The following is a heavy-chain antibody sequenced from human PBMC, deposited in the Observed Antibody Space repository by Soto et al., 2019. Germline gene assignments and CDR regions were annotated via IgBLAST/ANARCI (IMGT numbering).Heavy chain of an antibody. CDR2: ISAHNGNT. CDR3: ARGRYGDY. CDR1: GYTFTSYG. J-gene: IGHJ4*02. V-gene: IGHV1-18*01. Sequence: QVHLVQSGAEVKKPGASVKVSCKASGYTFTSYGITWVRQAPGQGLEWMGWISAHNGNTDYAQKLQGRVIVTRDTSTGTAYMELMSLISDDTAVYYCARGRYGDYWGQGALVTVSS. D-gene: IGHD1-1*01.